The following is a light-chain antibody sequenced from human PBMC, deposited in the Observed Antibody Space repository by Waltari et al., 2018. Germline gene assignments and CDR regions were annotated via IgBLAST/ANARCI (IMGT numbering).Light chain of an antibody. J-gene: IGKJ2*01. CDR3: HQYNSWPPYT. V-gene: IGKV3-15*01. CDR2: GAS. Sequence: EIVMTQSPDTLSVSPGERATLSCRASQNIGNNLAWYQQKPGQALRLLIYGASSTAIGIPDRFSGSGSGTEFTLTISSLQAEDFAVYLCHQYNSWPPYTFGQGTKLEIK. CDR1: QNIGNN.